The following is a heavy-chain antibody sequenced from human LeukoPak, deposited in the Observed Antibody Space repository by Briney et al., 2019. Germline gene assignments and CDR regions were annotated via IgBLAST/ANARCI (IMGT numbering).Heavy chain of an antibody. CDR3: ARARYANAWYAFDI. CDR1: GYTFTGYY. V-gene: IGHV1-2*02. CDR2: INPNSGGT. J-gene: IGHJ3*02. Sequence: GASVKVSCKASGYTFTGYYMHWVRQAPGQGLEWMGWINPNSGGTNYAQKFQGRVTMTRDTSISTAYMELSRLRSDDTAVYYCARARYANAWYAFDIWGHGTMVTVSS. D-gene: IGHD2-2*01.